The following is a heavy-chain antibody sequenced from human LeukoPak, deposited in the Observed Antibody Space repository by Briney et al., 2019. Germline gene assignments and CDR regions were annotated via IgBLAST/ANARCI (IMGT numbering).Heavy chain of an antibody. J-gene: IGHJ4*02. D-gene: IGHD6-13*01. V-gene: IGHV3-30*02. CDR3: ARPLSSTAGTPVDY. CDR1: GFTFSSYG. Sequence: GGSLRLSCAASGFTFSSYGMHWVRQAPGKGLEWVAFIRYDGSNKYYADSVKGRFTISRDNSKNTLYLQMNSLRAEDTAVYYCARPLSSTAGTPVDYWGQGTLVTVSS. CDR2: IRYDGSNK.